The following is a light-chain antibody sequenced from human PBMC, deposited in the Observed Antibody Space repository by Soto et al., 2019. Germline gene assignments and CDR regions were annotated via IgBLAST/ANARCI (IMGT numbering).Light chain of an antibody. J-gene: IGLJ2*01. CDR3: SSYTSRSTLV. CDR1: SSDVGGYDS. Sequence: QSALTQPASVSGSPGQSITISCTGTSSDVGGYDSVSWYQQHPGKAPKLMIYDVNKRPSGVSNRFSGSKSGNTASPTISGLQTEDEADYYCSSYTSRSTLVFGGGTKLTV. CDR2: DVN. V-gene: IGLV2-14*01.